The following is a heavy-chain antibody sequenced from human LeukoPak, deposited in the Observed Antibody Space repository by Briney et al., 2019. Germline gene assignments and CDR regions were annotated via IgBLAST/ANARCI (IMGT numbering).Heavy chain of an antibody. Sequence: PSQTLSLTCAISGDSVSTNSATWTWLWQSPSRGLEWLGRTYYRSKWYNDYAVSMKSRITINPDTSKNQFSLQLNSVTPEDTAVYYCARLVGASWFDSWGQGTLVTVSS. CDR3: ARLVGASWFDS. J-gene: IGHJ5*01. CDR2: TYYRSKWYN. D-gene: IGHD1-26*01. V-gene: IGHV6-1*01. CDR1: GDSVSTNSAT.